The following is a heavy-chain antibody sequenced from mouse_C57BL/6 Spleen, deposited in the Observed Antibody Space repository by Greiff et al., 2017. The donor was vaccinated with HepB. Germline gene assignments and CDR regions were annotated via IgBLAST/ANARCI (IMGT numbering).Heavy chain of an antibody. CDR3: ARRGYSNYEDYFDY. J-gene: IGHJ2*01. V-gene: IGHV2-2*01. Sequence: QVHVKQSGPGLVQPSQSLSITCTVSGFSLTSYGVHWVRQSPGKGLEWLGVIWSGGSTDYNAAFISRLSISKDNSKSQVFFKMNSLQADDTAIYYCARRGYSNYEDYFDYWGQGTTLTVSS. D-gene: IGHD2-5*01. CDR2: IWSGGST. CDR1: GFSLTSYG.